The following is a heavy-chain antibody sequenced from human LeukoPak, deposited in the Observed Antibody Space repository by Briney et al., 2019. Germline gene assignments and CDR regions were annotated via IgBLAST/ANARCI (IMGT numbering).Heavy chain of an antibody. V-gene: IGHV3-23*01. CDR2: ISGTGSRI. CDR3: AKDLDDILSGYWGMDV. CDR1: GSTFDNYA. J-gene: IGHJ6*02. D-gene: IGHD3-9*01. Sequence: GGSLRLSCAASGSTFDNYAMNWVRQAPGKGLEWVSTISGTGSRIYYADSVKGRFIISRDNSKNTFYLQMNSLRAEDTALYHCAKDLDDILSGYWGMDVWGQGTTVTVSS.